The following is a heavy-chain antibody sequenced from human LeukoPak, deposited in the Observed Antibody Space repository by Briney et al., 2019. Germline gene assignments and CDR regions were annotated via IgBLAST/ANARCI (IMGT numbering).Heavy chain of an antibody. CDR1: GFTFSSYG. J-gene: IGHJ4*02. CDR3: AKFYDSSAQHYYFEY. V-gene: IGHV3-23*01. CDR2: ISGSGGST. D-gene: IGHD3-22*01. Sequence: GGSLRLSCAASGFTFSSYGLSWVRQAPGKGLEWVSDISGSGGSTYYADSVKGRFTISRDNSKNTLYLKLNSLRAEDTAVYYCAKFYDSSAQHYYFEYWGQGTLVTVSS.